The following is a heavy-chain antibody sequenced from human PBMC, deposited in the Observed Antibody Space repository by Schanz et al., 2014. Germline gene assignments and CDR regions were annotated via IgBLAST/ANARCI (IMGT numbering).Heavy chain of an antibody. Sequence: QVQLVQSGTQVKKPGASVKVSCKASGYTLSAYSLHWVRQAPGQGLEWMGRIIPSLGLAKYEQKFQGRVTITADKSTFTAYMDVSSLRSEDTAVYYCASSGAGYSSSWDFDNWGQGALVTVSS. D-gene: IGHD6-13*01. CDR2: IIPSLGLA. CDR3: ASSGAGYSSSWDFDN. V-gene: IGHV1-69*09. J-gene: IGHJ4*02. CDR1: GYTLSAYS.